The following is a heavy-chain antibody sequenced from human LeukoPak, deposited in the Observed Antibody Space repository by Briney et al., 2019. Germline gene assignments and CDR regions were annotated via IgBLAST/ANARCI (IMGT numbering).Heavy chain of an antibody. CDR1: GFTFSSYS. CDR3: ARAPKLLWFGEGY. D-gene: IGHD3-10*01. CDR2: ISSSSSTI. V-gene: IGHV3-48*04. J-gene: IGHJ4*02. Sequence: PGGSLRLSCAASGFTFSSYSMNWVRQAPGKGLEWVSYISSSSSTIYYADSVKGRFTISRDNAKNSLYLQMNSLRAEDTAVYYCARAPKLLWFGEGYWGQGTLVTVSS.